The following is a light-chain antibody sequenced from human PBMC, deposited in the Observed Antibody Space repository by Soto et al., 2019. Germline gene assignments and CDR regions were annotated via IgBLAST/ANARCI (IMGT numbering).Light chain of an antibody. J-gene: IGKJ1*01. V-gene: IGKV3-15*01. CDR2: GAS. CDR1: QSLGSN. CDR3: QQYNNWPWT. Sequence: EIVMTQSPATLSVSPGERATLSCRASQSLGSNLAWYQAKPGQAPRLLIYGASSRATGVPARVSGSGSGTEFALILSRLQAEDVAGYYCQQYNNWPWTFGRGTKVEIK.